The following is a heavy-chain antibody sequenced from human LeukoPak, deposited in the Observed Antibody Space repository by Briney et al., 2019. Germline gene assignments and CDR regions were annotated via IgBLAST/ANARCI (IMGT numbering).Heavy chain of an antibody. CDR1: GFSVSTNY. V-gene: IGHV3-66*01. CDR3: ARVSTAASLAIDY. CDR2: IYSGGST. Sequence: GGSLRLSCAASGFSVSTNYMSWVRQAPGKGLEWVSVIYSGGSTYYADSVKGRFTISRDNSKNTVYLQMNSLRAEDTAVYYCARVSTAASLAIDYWGQGTLVTVST. D-gene: IGHD6-13*01. J-gene: IGHJ4*02.